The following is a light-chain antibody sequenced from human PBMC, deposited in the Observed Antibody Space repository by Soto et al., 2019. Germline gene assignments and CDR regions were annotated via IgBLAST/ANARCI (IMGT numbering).Light chain of an antibody. V-gene: IGKV1-12*01. CDR1: QPISNW. Sequence: DIQMTQSPPFGPASVGDSVTITCRASQPISNWLAWYQQKPGKAPKXLIYVASALHSGVPSRFRVSVSGTELTLNISRLKPEDGETDDGQQANSFPITFAQGTRLEIK. CDR3: QQANSFPIT. J-gene: IGKJ5*01. CDR2: VAS.